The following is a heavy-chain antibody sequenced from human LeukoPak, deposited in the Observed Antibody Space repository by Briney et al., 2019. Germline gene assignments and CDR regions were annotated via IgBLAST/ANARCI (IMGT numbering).Heavy chain of an antibody. J-gene: IGHJ4*02. CDR3: ARDSGVYGSGWFPFDY. CDR2: IGGSGGNI. Sequence: SGGSLRLSCVASGFTFSTYAMTWVRQTPGRGLEWVSGIGGSGGNINYADSVKGRFTISRDNAKNSLYLQMNSLRAEDTAVYYCARDSGVYGSGWFPFDYWGQGTLVTVSS. D-gene: IGHD6-19*01. CDR1: GFTFSTYA. V-gene: IGHV3-23*01.